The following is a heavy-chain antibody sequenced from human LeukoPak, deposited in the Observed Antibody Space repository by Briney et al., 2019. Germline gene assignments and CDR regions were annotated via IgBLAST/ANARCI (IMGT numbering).Heavy chain of an antibody. CDR2: IFYSGST. J-gene: IGHJ3*02. CDR3: AKSNGYGLVDI. V-gene: IGHV4-59*12. Sequence: SETLSLTCTVSGGSISSYYWSWIRQPPGKGLEWIGYIFYSGSTYYSPSLKSRVTISLDTSRNQFSLKLNSVTAADTAVYYCAKSNGYGLVDIWGQGTMVTVSS. D-gene: IGHD3-10*01. CDR1: GGSISSYY.